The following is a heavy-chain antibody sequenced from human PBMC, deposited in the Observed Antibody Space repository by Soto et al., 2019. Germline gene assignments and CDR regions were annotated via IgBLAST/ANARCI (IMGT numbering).Heavy chain of an antibody. CDR2: IYYSGST. D-gene: IGHD3-16*01. Sequence: SETLSLTCTVSGGSISSYYWSWIRQPPGKGLEWIGYIYYSGSTNYNPSLKSRVTISVDTSKNQFSLKLSSVTAADTAVYYCEYGAYSVQLGYWGQGTLVTVSS. CDR1: GGSISSYY. J-gene: IGHJ4*02. CDR3: EYGAYSVQLGY. V-gene: IGHV4-59*01.